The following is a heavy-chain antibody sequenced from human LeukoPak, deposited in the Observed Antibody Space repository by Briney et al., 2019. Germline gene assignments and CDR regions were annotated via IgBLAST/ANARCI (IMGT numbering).Heavy chain of an antibody. CDR2: IYHNGTP. D-gene: IGHD2-2*02. J-gene: IGHJ6*02. CDR1: GFSFSGYAM. CDR3: ATAPILRGEGGEHYKYGMDV. Sequence: GSLRLPCAASGFSFSGYAMSWVRQSPGKGLEWIGEIYHNGTPNYNPSLKSRVTISADTFKNHFSLKMTSVTAADTAVYYCATAPILRGEGGEHYKYGMDVWGQGTTVIVSS. V-gene: IGHV4-4*02.